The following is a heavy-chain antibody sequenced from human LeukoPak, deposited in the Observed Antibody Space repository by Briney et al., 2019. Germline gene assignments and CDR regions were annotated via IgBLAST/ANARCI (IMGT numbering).Heavy chain of an antibody. V-gene: IGHV1-69*13. CDR2: IIPIFGTA. Sequence: GASVKVSCKASGGTFSNYAISWVRQAPGQGLEWMGGIIPIFGTANYAQKFQGRVTITADESTSTAYMELSSLRSEDTAVYYCATRETAMPKPYYYYMDVWGKGTTVTISS. CDR1: GGTFSNYA. CDR3: ATRETAMPKPYYYYMDV. D-gene: IGHD5-18*01. J-gene: IGHJ6*03.